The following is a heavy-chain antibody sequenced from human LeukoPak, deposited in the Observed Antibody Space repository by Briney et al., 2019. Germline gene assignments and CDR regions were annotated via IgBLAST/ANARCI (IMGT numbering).Heavy chain of an antibody. J-gene: IGHJ4*02. CDR2: IKQDGNEK. V-gene: IGHV3-7*03. Sequence: GGSLRLSCAASGFTFSSYWMSWVRQAPGKGLEWVANIKQDGNEKYYVDSVKGRFTISRDNAKNSLYLQINSLRAEDTAVYYCAKASQREYYYDTSGYYYADFFDYWGQGTLVTVSS. CDR3: AKASQREYYYDTSGYYYADFFDY. CDR1: GFTFSSYW. D-gene: IGHD3-22*01.